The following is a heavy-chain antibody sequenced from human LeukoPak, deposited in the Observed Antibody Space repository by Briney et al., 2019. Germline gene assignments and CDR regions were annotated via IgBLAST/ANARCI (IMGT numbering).Heavy chain of an antibody. V-gene: IGHV1-24*01. J-gene: IGHJ4*02. CDR1: GNTLTGLF. CDR3: ARDEGNGSGYYEVTYFDY. Sequence: ASVKVSCKVSGNTLTGLFMHWVRQAPGKGLEWMGGFDPEHGETVYAQKFQGRLTMTEDTSTDTAYMELSSLRSEDTAVYYCARDEGNGSGYYEVTYFDYWGQGTLVTVSS. D-gene: IGHD3-3*01. CDR2: FDPEHGET.